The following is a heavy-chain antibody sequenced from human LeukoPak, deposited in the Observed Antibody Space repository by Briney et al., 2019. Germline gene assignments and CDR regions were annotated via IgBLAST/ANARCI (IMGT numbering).Heavy chain of an antibody. CDR2: IDHTGSI. Sequence: SETLSLTCAVNAGSFTGYYWSWIRQPPGKGLEWIGEIDHTGSISYNPSLRSRVTISVDTFKNQFSLNLRSVTAAVRAIYYCARGGYGPGSHYRYWGQGTLVTVSS. J-gene: IGHJ4*02. V-gene: IGHV4-34*01. CDR3: ARGGYGPGSHYRY. CDR1: AGSFTGYY. D-gene: IGHD3-10*01.